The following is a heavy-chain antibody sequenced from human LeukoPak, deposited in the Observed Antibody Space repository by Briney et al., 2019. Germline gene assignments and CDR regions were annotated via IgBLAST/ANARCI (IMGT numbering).Heavy chain of an antibody. CDR3: ARDILTGYPYYYYGMDV. V-gene: IGHV1-18*01. CDR1: GYTFTSYG. D-gene: IGHD3-9*01. CDR2: ISAYNGNT. J-gene: IGHJ6*02. Sequence: ASVKVSCKPSGYTFTSYGISWVRPAPGQGREWMGWISAYNGNTNYAQKLQGRVTMTTDTSTSTAYMELRSLRSDDTAVYYCARDILTGYPYYYYGMDVWGQGTTVTVSS.